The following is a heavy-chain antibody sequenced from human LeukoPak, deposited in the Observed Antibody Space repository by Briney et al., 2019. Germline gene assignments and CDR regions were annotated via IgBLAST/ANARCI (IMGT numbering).Heavy chain of an antibody. Sequence: GGSLRLSCAASGFTFDDYAMHWVRQAPGKGLEWVSAISGSGGSTYYADSVKGRFTISRDNSKNTLYLQMNSLRAEDTAVYYCAKDQIVAKGYYYYYYMDVWGKGTTVTVSS. CDR3: AKDQIVAKGYYYYYYMDV. CDR1: GFTFDDYA. V-gene: IGHV3-23*01. CDR2: ISGSGGST. J-gene: IGHJ6*03. D-gene: IGHD5-12*01.